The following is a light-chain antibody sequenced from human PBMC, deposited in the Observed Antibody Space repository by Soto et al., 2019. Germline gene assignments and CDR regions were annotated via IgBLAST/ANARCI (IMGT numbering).Light chain of an antibody. CDR3: QQYGSSLGT. V-gene: IGKV3-20*01. CDR1: QSVSSSY. CDR2: GAS. J-gene: IGKJ5*01. Sequence: EIVLTQSPGTLSLSPGERASLSCRASQSVSSSYLAWYQQKPGQAPRLLIYGASSRATGIPDRFSGSGSGTDFTLTINRLEPEDFAVYYCQQYGSSLGTFGQGTRLE.